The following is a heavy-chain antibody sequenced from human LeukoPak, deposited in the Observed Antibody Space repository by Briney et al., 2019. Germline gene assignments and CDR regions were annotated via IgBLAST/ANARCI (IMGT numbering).Heavy chain of an antibody. CDR2: INHSVST. J-gene: IGHJ6*02. Sequence: PSETLSLTCAVYGGSFSGYYWSSSRQPPGKGLEWIGEINHSVSTNYNPSLKSRVTISVDTSKNQFSLKLSSVTAADTAVNYCASLVVVPAAMYSGMDVWGQGTPVTVSS. CDR3: ASLVVVPAAMYSGMDV. CDR1: GGSFSGYY. V-gene: IGHV4-34*01. D-gene: IGHD2-2*01.